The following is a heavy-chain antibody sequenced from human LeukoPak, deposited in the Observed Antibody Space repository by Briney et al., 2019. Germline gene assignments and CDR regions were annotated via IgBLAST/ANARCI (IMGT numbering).Heavy chain of an antibody. Sequence: GGSLRLSCAASGFTFSSYGMHWVRQAPGKGLEWVAVIWYDGSNKYYADSVKGRFTISRDNSKNTLYLQMNSLRAEDTAVYYCAREQQLDRAEYFQHWGQGTLVTVSS. J-gene: IGHJ1*01. CDR3: AREQQLDRAEYFQH. CDR1: GFTFSSYG. D-gene: IGHD6-13*01. CDR2: IWYDGSNK. V-gene: IGHV3-33*01.